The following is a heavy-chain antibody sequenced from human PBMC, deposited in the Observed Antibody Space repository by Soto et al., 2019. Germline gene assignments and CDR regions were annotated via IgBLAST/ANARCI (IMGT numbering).Heavy chain of an antibody. Sequence: SETLSLTCTVSGGSISSGDYYWSWIRQPPGKGLEWIGYIYYSGSTYYNPSLKSRVTISVDASKNQFSLKLSSVTAADTAVYYCARENGVNDSSGYSTFDYWGPGTLVTVSS. CDR3: ARENGVNDSSGYSTFDY. J-gene: IGHJ4*02. CDR2: IYYSGST. CDR1: GGSISSGDYY. D-gene: IGHD3-22*01. V-gene: IGHV4-30-4*01.